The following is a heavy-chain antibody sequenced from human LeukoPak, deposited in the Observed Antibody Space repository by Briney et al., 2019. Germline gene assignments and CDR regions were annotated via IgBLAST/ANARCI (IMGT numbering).Heavy chain of an antibody. CDR1: GYTFTGYY. CDR2: INPNSGGT. D-gene: IGHD3-22*01. V-gene: IGHV1-2*06. Sequence: ASVKVSCKASGYTFTGYYMHWVRQAPGQGLEWMGRINPNSGGTNYAQKFQGRVTMTRDTSISTAYMELSRLRSDDAAVYYCAREGYYDSSGYPDYWGQGTLVTVSS. CDR3: AREGYYDSSGYPDY. J-gene: IGHJ4*02.